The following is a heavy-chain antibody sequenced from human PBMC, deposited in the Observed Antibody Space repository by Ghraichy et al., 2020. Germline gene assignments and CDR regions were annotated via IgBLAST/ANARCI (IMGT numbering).Heavy chain of an antibody. CDR3: AKGAPRAGTLPLHY. Sequence: GGSLRLSCAASGFTFRHYAMTWVRQAPGKGLEWVSSISGVGLYTYYADSVKGRFTVSRDNSNSTVYLELSSLTAGDTAIYYCAKGAPRAGTLPLHYWGHGTPVTVSS. CDR2: ISGVGLYT. D-gene: IGHD1-7*01. J-gene: IGHJ4*01. CDR1: GFTFRHYA. V-gene: IGHV3-23*01.